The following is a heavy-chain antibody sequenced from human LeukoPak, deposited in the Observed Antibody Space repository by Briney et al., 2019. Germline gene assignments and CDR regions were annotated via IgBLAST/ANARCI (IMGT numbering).Heavy chain of an antibody. CDR1: GGSIIGHY. CDR3: ARQGYDILTGYIDAFDI. CDR2: IYYTGST. V-gene: IGHV4-59*08. D-gene: IGHD3-9*01. Sequence: SETLSLTCTVSGGSIIGHYWNWIRQAPGKGLEWIGYIYYTGSTSYTPSLKSRVTISIDTSKNQFSLKLRSVTAADTAIYYCARQGYDILTGYIDAFDIWGQGTMVTVSS. J-gene: IGHJ3*02.